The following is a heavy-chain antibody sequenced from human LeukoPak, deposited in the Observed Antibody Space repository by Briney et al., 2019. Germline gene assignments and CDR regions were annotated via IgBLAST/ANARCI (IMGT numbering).Heavy chain of an antibody. J-gene: IGHJ4*02. CDR1: RFTFSSSA. CDR2: ISDSGDTT. V-gene: IGHV3-23*01. D-gene: IGHD3-16*02. CDR3: AKEDKYGTYRYNLFDY. Sequence: GGSLRLSCAASRFTFSSSAISWVRQAPGKGLEWVSGISDSGDTTYYADSVKGRFTISRDNSKNTLYLQMNSLRAEDTAVYYCAKEDKYGTYRYNLFDYWGQGTLVTVSS.